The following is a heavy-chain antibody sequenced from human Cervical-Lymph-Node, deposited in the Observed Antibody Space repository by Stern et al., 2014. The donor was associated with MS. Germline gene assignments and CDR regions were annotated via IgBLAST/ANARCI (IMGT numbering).Heavy chain of an antibody. CDR3: ARDNGLYYYGSGSYHFDY. J-gene: IGHJ4*02. V-gene: IGHV3-21*01. Sequence: EVQLEESGGGLVKPGGSLRLSCAASGFTFSSYSMNWVRQAPGKGLEWVSSISSSSSYIYYADSVKGRFTISRDNAKNSLYLQMNSLRAEDTAVYYCARDNGLYYYGSGSYHFDYWGQGTLVTVSS. D-gene: IGHD3-10*01. CDR2: ISSSSSYI. CDR1: GFTFSSYS.